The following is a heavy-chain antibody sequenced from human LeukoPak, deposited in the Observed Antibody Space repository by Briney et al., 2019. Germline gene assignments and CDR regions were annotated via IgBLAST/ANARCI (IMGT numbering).Heavy chain of an antibody. J-gene: IGHJ4*02. D-gene: IGHD3-10*01. V-gene: IGHV4-34*01. CDR1: GGSFSGYY. CDR3: ARGSMVRGVTPVDY. CDR2: INHSGST. Sequence: SETLSLTCAVYGGSFSGYYWSWIRQPPGKGLEWIGEINHSGSTNCNPSLKSRVTISVDTSKNQFSLKLSSVTAADTAVYYCARGSMVRGVTPVDYWGQGTLVTVSS.